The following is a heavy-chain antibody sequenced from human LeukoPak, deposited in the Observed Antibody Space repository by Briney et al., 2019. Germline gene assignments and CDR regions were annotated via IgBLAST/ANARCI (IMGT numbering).Heavy chain of an antibody. CDR3: AKVSRIDAFDI. CDR2: ISSSSSYI. V-gene: IGHV3-21*04. Sequence: PGGSLRLSCAASGFTFSSYSMNWVRQAPGKGLEWVSSISSSSSYIYYADSVKGRFTISRDNAKNSLYLQMNSLRAEDTALYYCAKVSRIDAFDIWGQGTMVTVSS. D-gene: IGHD2-15*01. J-gene: IGHJ3*02. CDR1: GFTFSSYS.